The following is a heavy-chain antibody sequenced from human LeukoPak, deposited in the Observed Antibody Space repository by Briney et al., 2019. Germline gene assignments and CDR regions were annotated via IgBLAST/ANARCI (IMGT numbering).Heavy chain of an antibody. CDR2: IKQDGSEK. D-gene: IGHD5-24*01. CDR1: GFAFSSYE. Sequence: GGSLRLSCADSGFAFSSYEVTWVRQAPGKGLEWVANIKQDGSEKYYVDSVKGRFTISRDNAKNSLYLQMNSLRAEDTAVYYCARDRRGVGYRPQYYQYYYMDVWGKGTTVTVSS. CDR3: ARDRRGVGYRPQYYQYYYMDV. V-gene: IGHV3-7*01. J-gene: IGHJ6*03.